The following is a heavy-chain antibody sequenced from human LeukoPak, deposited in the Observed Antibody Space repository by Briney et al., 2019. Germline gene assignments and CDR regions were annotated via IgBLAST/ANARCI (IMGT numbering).Heavy chain of an antibody. J-gene: IGHJ4*02. D-gene: IGHD4-23*01. CDR3: ARDKVVTNY. CDR1: GFTFSNYA. V-gene: IGHV3-21*01. CDR2: LSGSGTNT. Sequence: GGSLRLSCAASGFTFSNYAMIWVRQAPGKGLEWVSALSGSGTNTYYADSVKGRFTISRDNAKNSLYLQMNSLRAEDTAVYYCARDKVVTNYWGQGTLVTVSS.